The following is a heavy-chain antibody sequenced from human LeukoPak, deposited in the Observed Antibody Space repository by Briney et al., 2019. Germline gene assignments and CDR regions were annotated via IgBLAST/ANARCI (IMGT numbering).Heavy chain of an antibody. CDR2: MNPNSGNT. CDR3: ARANDILTGYWFDP. CDR1: GYTFTSYD. V-gene: IGHV1-8*01. D-gene: IGHD3-9*01. Sequence: GASVKVSCKASGYTFTSYDINWVLQATGQGLEWMGWMNPNSGNTGYAQKFQGRVTMTRNTSISTAYMELSSLRSEDTAVYYCARANDILTGYWFDPWGQGTLVTVSS. J-gene: IGHJ5*02.